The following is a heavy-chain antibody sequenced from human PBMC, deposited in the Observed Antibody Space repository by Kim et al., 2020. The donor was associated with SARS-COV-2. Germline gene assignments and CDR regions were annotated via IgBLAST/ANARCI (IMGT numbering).Heavy chain of an antibody. Sequence: ASVKVSCKASGYTFTGYYMHWVRQAPGQGLEWMGRINPNSGGTNYAQKFQGRVTMTRDTSISTAYMELSRLRSDDTAVYYCARVPSVSQAFDIWGQGTMVTVSS. V-gene: IGHV1-2*06. D-gene: IGHD3-16*01. CDR3: ARVPSVSQAFDI. CDR2: INPNSGGT. CDR1: GYTFTGYY. J-gene: IGHJ3*02.